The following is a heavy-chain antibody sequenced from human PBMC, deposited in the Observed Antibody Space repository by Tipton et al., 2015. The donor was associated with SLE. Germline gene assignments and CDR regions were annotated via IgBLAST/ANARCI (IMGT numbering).Heavy chain of an antibody. CDR3: ARDRRRRETYYYGLDV. Sequence: TLSLTCTVSGVSINSYYWSWIRQSPGKGLEWIGYFYYSGNTRYNPSLQSRVTISVDTSKNQFSLKLTSVTAADTAVYYCARDRRRRETYYYGLDVWGRGTTVTVSS. J-gene: IGHJ6*02. V-gene: IGHV4-59*12. D-gene: IGHD5-24*01. CDR1: GVSINSYY. CDR2: FYYSGNT.